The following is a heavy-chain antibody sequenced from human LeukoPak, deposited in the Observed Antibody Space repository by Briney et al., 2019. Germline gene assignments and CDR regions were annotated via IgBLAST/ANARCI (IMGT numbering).Heavy chain of an antibody. CDR1: GFTFSSYA. J-gene: IGHJ4*02. CDR3: ARSYSSSRGTFDY. D-gene: IGHD6-6*01. Sequence: GGSLRLSCAASGFTFSSYAMSWVRQAPGKGLEWVSAISGNGGSTYYADSVKGRFTISRDNSKNTLYLQMNSLRAEDTAVYYCARSYSSSRGTFDYWGQGTLVTVSS. CDR2: ISGNGGST. V-gene: IGHV3-23*01.